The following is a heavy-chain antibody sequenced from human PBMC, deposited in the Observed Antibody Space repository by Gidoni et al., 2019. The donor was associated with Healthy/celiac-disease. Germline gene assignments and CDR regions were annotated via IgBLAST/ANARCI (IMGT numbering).Heavy chain of an antibody. Sequence: QVQLVQSGARVKKPGASVKVSCKASGYTFTSYYMPWVRQAPGKGLEWMGIINPSGGSTSYEQKFQGRVTMTRDTSTSTVYMELSSMRSEDTAVYYCARDPNTAMVTGFDYWGQGTLVTVSS. V-gene: IGHV1-46*01. CDR2: INPSGGST. CDR1: GYTFTSYY. CDR3: ARDPNTAMVTGFDY. D-gene: IGHD5-18*01. J-gene: IGHJ4*02.